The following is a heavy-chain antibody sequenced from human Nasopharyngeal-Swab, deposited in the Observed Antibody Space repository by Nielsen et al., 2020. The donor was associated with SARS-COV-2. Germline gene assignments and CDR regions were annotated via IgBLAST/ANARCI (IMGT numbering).Heavy chain of an antibody. Sequence: SETLSLTCTVSGGSISSSSYYWGWIRQPPGKGLEWIGCIYYSGSTYYNPSLKSRVTISVDTSKNQFSLKLSSVTAADTAVYYCARGGVLRYFDWSYYYYGMDVWGQGTTVTVSS. J-gene: IGHJ6*02. D-gene: IGHD3-9*01. CDR3: ARGGVLRYFDWSYYYYGMDV. V-gene: IGHV4-39*01. CDR1: GGSISSSSYY. CDR2: IYYSGST.